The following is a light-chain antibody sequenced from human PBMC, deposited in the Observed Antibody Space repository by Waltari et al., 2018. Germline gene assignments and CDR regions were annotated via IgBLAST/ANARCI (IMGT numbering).Light chain of an antibody. CDR2: AAS. V-gene: IGKV1-17*03. CDR3: QQFNTVPLT. J-gene: IGKJ4*01. Sequence: DIQMTQSPSAMSASVGDRVTITCRASQGITNYLAWFQQVPGKVPKRLIYAASSLQSGVPSRFSGIGYDTNFTLTISRLQPDDFATYYCQQFNTVPLTFGGGTKVEIK. CDR1: QGITNY.